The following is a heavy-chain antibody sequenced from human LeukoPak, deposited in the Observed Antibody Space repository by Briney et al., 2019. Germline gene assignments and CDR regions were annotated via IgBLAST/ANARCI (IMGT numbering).Heavy chain of an antibody. D-gene: IGHD6-13*01. Sequence: SETLSLTCAVYGGSFSAYYSPGKGLEWIGEIDHSGSTKYNPSLKSRVTISVDTSKNQFSLKLSSVTAADTAVYYCARSTLLLGSWSFDPWGQGTLVTVSS. CDR2: IDHSGST. V-gene: IGHV4-34*01. CDR1: GGSFSAYY. CDR3: ARSTLLLGSWSFDP. J-gene: IGHJ5*02.